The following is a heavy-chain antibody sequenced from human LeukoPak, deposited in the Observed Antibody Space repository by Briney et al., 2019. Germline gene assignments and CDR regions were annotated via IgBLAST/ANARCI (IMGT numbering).Heavy chain of an antibody. J-gene: IGHJ6*02. CDR1: GGSFSGYY. CDR2: INHSGST. D-gene: IGHD3-10*01. V-gene: IGHV4-34*01. Sequence: SETLSLTCAVYGGSFSGYYWSWIRQPPGKGLEWIGEINHSGSTNYNPSLKSRVTTSVDTSKNQFSLKLSSVTAADTAVYYCARSLFQPKAVPYGMDVWGQGTTVTVSS. CDR3: ARSLFQPKAVPYGMDV.